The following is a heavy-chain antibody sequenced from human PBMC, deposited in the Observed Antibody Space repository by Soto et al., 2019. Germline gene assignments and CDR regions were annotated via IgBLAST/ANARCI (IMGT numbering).Heavy chain of an antibody. CDR1: GDSVSGGDSY. J-gene: IGHJ4*02. CDR2: TSFSGYT. Sequence: QVQLQESGPGLVKPSQTLSLTCTVSGDSVSGGDSYWSWIRQPPGKALEWIGYTSFSGYTSYTPSLTSRVTISVDMSKSQFSLRLTSVTAADTAIYYCVRGGNPYHYATSGPGTFDKWGQGNLVSVSS. D-gene: IGHD3-22*01. V-gene: IGHV4-30-4*01. CDR3: VRGGNPYHYATSGPGTFDK.